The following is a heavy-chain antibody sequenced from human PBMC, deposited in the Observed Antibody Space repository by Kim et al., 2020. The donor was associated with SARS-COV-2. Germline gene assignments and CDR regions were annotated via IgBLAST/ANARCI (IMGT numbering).Heavy chain of an antibody. CDR3: ARAGGYGSGSYYNVPDY. J-gene: IGHJ4*02. V-gene: IGHV3-11*06. Sequence: KGRFTISRENAQNSLYLTMNSLRAEDTAVYYCARAGGYGSGSYYNVPDYWGQGTLVTVSS. D-gene: IGHD3-10*01.